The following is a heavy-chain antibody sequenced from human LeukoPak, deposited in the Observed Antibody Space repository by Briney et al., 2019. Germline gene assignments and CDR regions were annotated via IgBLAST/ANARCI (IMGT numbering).Heavy chain of an antibody. Sequence: ASVKVSCKASGYTFTNYDIHWVRQATGQGLEWMGIINPSGGSTSYAQKFQGRVTMTRDTSTSTVYMELSSLRSEDTAVYYCARALRYFVPYFDYWGQGTLVTVSS. CDR3: ARALRYFVPYFDY. V-gene: IGHV1-46*01. D-gene: IGHD3-9*01. CDR2: INPSGGST. CDR1: GYTFTNYD. J-gene: IGHJ4*02.